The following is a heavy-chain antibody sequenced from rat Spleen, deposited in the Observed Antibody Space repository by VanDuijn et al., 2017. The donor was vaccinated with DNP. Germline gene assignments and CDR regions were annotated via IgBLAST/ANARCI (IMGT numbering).Heavy chain of an antibody. CDR3: ARRLPYYYAMDA. CDR2: ISPSGGST. J-gene: IGHJ4*01. D-gene: IGHD1-4*01. V-gene: IGHV5-25*01. CDR1: GFTFSNYD. Sequence: EVQLVESGGGLVQPGRSIKLSCATSGFTFSNYDMAWVRQAPTKGLAWVASISPSGGSTYYRDSVKGRFTVSRDNAKSSLYLQMDSLRSEDTATYYCARRLPYYYAMDAWGQGTSVTVSS.